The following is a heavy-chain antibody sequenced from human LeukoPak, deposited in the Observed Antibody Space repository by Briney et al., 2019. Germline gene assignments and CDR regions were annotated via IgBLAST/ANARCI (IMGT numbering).Heavy chain of an antibody. J-gene: IGHJ6*02. CDR3: AKQSNDFWSGYSAPPGYGMDV. CDR2: INSDGSWT. Sequence: GGSLRLSCAASGNYWMHWVRQAPGKGLVWVSHINSDGSWTSYADSVKGRFTISRDNFKNTLYLQMNSLRADDTALYYCAKQSNDFWSGYSAPPGYGMDVWGQGTTVTVSS. D-gene: IGHD3-3*01. CDR1: GNYW. V-gene: IGHV3-74*01.